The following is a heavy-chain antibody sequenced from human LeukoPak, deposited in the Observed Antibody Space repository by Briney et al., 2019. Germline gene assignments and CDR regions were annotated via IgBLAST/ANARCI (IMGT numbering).Heavy chain of an antibody. CDR3: ATGTHYDLLPF. CDR2: FDPGSGEI. D-gene: IGHD3-9*01. J-gene: IGHJ4*02. V-gene: IGHV1-24*01. CDR1: GYSVTELS. Sequence: ASVKVSCKVSGYSVTELSTHRVRQAPGKGLEWMGGFDPGSGEIIYEQKFQDRVTMTEDTSTDTAYMELSSLRSEDTALYYCATGTHYDLLPFWGQGTLVTVSS.